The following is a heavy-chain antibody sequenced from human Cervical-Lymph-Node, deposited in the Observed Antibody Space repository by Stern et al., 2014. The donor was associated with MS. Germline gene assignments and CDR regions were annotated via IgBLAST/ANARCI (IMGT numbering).Heavy chain of an antibody. D-gene: IGHD3-10*01. CDR3: ARALRLAAGYNRFDP. V-gene: IGHV1-46*01. CDR1: GYTFINHY. J-gene: IGHJ5*02. Sequence: QVQLVQSGAEVKKPGASVKVSCKASGYTFINHYIHWVRQAPGQWLEWMGIINPRGGSATYARTFQGRVNMASDTSTTTVYMELSSLTSEDTAVYYCARALRLAAGYNRFDPWGQGTLVTVSS. CDR2: INPRGGSA.